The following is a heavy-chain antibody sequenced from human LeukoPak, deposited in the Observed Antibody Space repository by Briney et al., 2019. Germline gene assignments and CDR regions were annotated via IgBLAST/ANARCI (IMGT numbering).Heavy chain of an antibody. Sequence: HSGGSLRLSCSASGFTYTDYSMSWVRQVPGKGLEWVSGLGRTGEYKYYADSVKGRFTISRDNSKNTLYLQMNSLRAEDTAEYYCANLGISSGRFDYWGQGTLVTVSS. CDR3: ANLGISSGRFDY. V-gene: IGHV3-23*01. J-gene: IGHJ4*02. D-gene: IGHD6-19*01. CDR1: GFTYTDYS. CDR2: LGRTGEYK.